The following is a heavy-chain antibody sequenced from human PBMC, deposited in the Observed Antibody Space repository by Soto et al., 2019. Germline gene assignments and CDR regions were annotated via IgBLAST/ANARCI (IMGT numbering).Heavy chain of an antibody. CDR2: ISYDGSNK. D-gene: IGHD6-19*01. J-gene: IGHJ4*02. CDR3: AKGGKQWLVLARIYFDY. V-gene: IGHV3-30*18. Sequence: GGSLRLSCAASGFTFSSYGMHWVRQAPGKGLEWVAVISYDGSNKYYADSVKGRFTISRDNSKNTLYLQMNSLRAEDTAVYYCAKGGKQWLVLARIYFDYWGQGTLVTVSS. CDR1: GFTFSSYG.